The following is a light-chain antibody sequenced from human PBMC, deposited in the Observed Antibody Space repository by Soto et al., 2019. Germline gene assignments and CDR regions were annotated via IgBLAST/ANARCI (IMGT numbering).Light chain of an antibody. CDR2: GAS. J-gene: IGKJ2*01. CDR3: QQYDYWYT. CDR1: QSVSTN. V-gene: IGKV3-15*01. Sequence: EIVMTQSPATLSVSPGERATLSSGASQSVSTNLGWYQQRPGQAPRLLIYGASTRATGIPARFSGSGSGTEFTLTISSLQSEDFALYYCQQYDYWYTFGQGTKLEIK.